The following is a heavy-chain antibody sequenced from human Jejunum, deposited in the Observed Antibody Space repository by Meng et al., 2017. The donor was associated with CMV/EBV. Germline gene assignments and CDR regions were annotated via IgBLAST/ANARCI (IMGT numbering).Heavy chain of an antibody. CDR1: GASIGSGDYY. CDR2: IHDTGST. D-gene: IGHD3-3*01. J-gene: IGHJ4*02. CDR3: ARGSIFVSFDS. V-gene: IGHV4-30-4*08. Sequence: QVQRQESGPGLVKPSPTLSPTCSVSGASIGSGDYYWSWIRPPPGKGLEWIGYIHDTGSTYYNPSLKSRVDISLGTSRNHFSLTLSSVTAEDTAVYFCARGSIFVSFDSWGQGTLVTVSS.